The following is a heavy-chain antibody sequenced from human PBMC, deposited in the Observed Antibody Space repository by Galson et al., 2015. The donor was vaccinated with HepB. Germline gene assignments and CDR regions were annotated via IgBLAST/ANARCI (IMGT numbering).Heavy chain of an antibody. D-gene: IGHD6-13*01. J-gene: IGHJ6*02. CDR1: GFTFSSYG. CDR2: ISYDGSNK. Sequence: SLRLSCAASGFTFSSYGMHWVRQAPGKGLEWVAVISYDGSNKYYADSVKGRFTISRDNSKNTLYLQMNSLRAEDTAVYYCAKDRGSSWYYYYYGMDVWGQGTTVTVSS. V-gene: IGHV3-30*18. CDR3: AKDRGSSWYYYYYGMDV.